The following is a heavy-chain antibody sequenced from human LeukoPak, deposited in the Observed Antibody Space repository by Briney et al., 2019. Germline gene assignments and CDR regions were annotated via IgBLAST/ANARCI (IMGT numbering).Heavy chain of an antibody. Sequence: PGGSLRLSCAASGITLSVYWMSWVRQAPGKGVEWVANIKQDGSEKYYRDSVQGRFTISRDNAKNSLYLQMNSLRAEDTAVYYCARSGSGYFDYWGQGSLVPVSS. CDR2: IKQDGSEK. J-gene: IGHJ4*02. CDR3: ARSGSGYFDY. V-gene: IGHV3-7*01. CDR1: GITLSVYW.